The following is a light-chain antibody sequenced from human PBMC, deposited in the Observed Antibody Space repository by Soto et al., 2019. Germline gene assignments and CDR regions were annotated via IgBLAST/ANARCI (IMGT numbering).Light chain of an antibody. J-gene: IGLJ3*02. V-gene: IGLV1-47*01. Sequence: QSVLTQPPSASGTPGQRVTISCSGSSSNIGTNYVYWYQQLPGTAPKLLIYRNDQRPSGVPDRFSGSKSGTSASLAISWLRSEDEADYYCAACAETLSGVVCGGGTKVTVL. CDR3: AACAETLSGVV. CDR2: RND. CDR1: SSNIGTNY.